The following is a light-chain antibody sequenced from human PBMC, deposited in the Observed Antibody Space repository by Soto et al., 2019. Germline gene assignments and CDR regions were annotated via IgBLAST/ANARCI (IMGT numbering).Light chain of an antibody. CDR3: QQRTKWPLT. V-gene: IGKV3-11*01. Sequence: EIVLTQSPGTLSLSPGERVTLSCRASQSVSTHLAWYQQKPGQAPRLLIYDASIRASGAPARFSGSGSETDFTLTISSLEPEDFAVYYCQQRTKWPLTFGGGTKVDIK. CDR1: QSVSTH. J-gene: IGKJ4*01. CDR2: DAS.